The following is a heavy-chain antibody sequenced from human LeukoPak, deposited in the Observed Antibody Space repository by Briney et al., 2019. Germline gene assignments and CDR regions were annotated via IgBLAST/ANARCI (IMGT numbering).Heavy chain of an antibody. CDR2: IYNSGST. J-gene: IGHJ4*02. CDR1: GYSISSGYY. V-gene: IGHV4-38-2*02. Sequence: PSGTLSLTCTVSGYSISSGYYWGWIRQSPGKGLEWIGSIYNSGSTYYNPSLKSRVTISVDTSKNQFSLRLRSVTAADTATYYCARDRLWIEPLDYWGQGTLVIVSS. CDR3: ARDRLWIEPLDY. D-gene: IGHD5-18*01.